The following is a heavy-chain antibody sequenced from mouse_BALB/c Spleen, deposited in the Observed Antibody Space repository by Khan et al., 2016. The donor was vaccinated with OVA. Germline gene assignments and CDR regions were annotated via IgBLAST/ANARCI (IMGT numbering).Heavy chain of an antibody. J-gene: IGHJ3*01. D-gene: IGHD2-1*01. Sequence: EVELVESGGGLVKPGGSLKLSCAASGFTFSDYYMYWVRQTPEKRLEWVATISDGGSYTYYPDSVKGRVTISRDDAKNNLYLQMNSLKSEDTAMYYCARGFYGNPFAYWGQGTLVTVTA. CDR1: GFTFSDYY. V-gene: IGHV5-4*02. CDR3: ARGFYGNPFAY. CDR2: ISDGGSYT.